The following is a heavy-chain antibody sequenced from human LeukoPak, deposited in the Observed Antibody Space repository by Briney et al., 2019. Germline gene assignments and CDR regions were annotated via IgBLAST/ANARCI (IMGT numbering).Heavy chain of an antibody. CDR1: GFTFSSYA. V-gene: IGHV3-64*01. J-gene: IGHJ4*02. CDR2: ISSNGGST. CDR3: ARESPGIAVAGILDY. Sequence: GGSLRLSCAASGFTFSSYAMHWVRQAPGKGLEYVSAISSNGGSTYYANSVKGRFTISRDNSKNTLYLQMGSLRAEDTAVYYCARESPGIAVAGILDYWGQGTLVTVSS. D-gene: IGHD6-19*01.